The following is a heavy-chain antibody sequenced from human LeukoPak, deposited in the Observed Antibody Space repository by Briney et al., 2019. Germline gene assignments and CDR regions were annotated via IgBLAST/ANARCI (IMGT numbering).Heavy chain of an antibody. D-gene: IGHD3-22*01. J-gene: IGHJ4*02. Sequence: SESLSLTCAIYGGSFSGSYWSWIRQPPGKGLEWIAEINHSGSTNYNPSLESRVTISEDTSKNQISLKLRSVTAADTAVYYCARGPPRDYSSSGFYYNYWGQGTLVTVSS. V-gene: IGHV4-34*01. CDR3: ARGPPRDYSSSGFYYNY. CDR1: GGSFSGSY. CDR2: INHSGST.